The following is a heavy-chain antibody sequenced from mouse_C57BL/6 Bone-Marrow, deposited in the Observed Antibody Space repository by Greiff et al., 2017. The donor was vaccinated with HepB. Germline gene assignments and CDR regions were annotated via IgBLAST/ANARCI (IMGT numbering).Heavy chain of an antibody. D-gene: IGHD1-1*01. CDR3: ARGTTVVATDYAMDY. J-gene: IGHJ4*01. CDR2: ISDGGSYT. Sequence: EVKLVESGGGLVKPGGSLKLSCAASGFTFSSYAMSWVRQTPEKRLEWVATISDGGSYTYYPDNVKGRFTISRDNAKNNLYLQMSHLKSEDTAMYYCARGTTVVATDYAMDYWGQGTSVTVSS. V-gene: IGHV5-4*03. CDR1: GFTFSSYA.